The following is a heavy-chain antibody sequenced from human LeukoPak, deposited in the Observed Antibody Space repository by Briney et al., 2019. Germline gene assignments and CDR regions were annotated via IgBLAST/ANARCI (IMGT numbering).Heavy chain of an antibody. Sequence: GGSLRLSCAASGFTFSDHYMSWIRQAPGKGLEWVSYISTSSSYTNYADSVKGRFTISRDNAKNSLYLQMNSLRAEDTAVYYCARQGRNRDFCSSISCHYFDFWGQGALATVSS. V-gene: IGHV3-11*03. D-gene: IGHD2-2*01. CDR1: GFTFSDHY. CDR2: ISTSSSYT. CDR3: ARQGRNRDFCSSISCHYFDF. J-gene: IGHJ4*02.